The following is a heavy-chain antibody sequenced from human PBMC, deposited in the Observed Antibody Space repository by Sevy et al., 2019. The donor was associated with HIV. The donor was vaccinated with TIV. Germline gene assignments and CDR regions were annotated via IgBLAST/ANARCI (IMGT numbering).Heavy chain of an antibody. D-gene: IGHD3-3*01. V-gene: IGHV3-21*01. J-gene: IGHJ6*02. CDR3: AGDPPITIFDGMDV. CDR2: ISFSSNYI. CDR1: GFTFSTFS. Sequence: GGSLRLSCAASGFTFSTFSMNWVRQAPGKGLEWVSFISFSSNYIYYADSVKGRFTISRDNAKNSLYLQMNSLRAEDTAVYYCAGDPPITIFDGMDVWGQGTTVTVSS.